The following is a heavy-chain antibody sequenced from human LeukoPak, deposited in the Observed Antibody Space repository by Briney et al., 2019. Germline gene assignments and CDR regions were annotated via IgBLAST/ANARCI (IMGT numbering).Heavy chain of an antibody. D-gene: IGHD2-2*01. CDR2: TWFDGSNK. CDR1: GFIFSSYA. V-gene: IGHV3-33*06. J-gene: IGHJ4*02. Sequence: GGSLRLSCAASGFIFSSYAMSWVRQAPGKGPEWVAVTWFDGSNKYYADSVKGRFTISRDNSKNTLYLEMNNLRAEDTAVYYCAKDSSEEGFDYWGQGTLVTVSS. CDR3: AKDSSEEGFDY.